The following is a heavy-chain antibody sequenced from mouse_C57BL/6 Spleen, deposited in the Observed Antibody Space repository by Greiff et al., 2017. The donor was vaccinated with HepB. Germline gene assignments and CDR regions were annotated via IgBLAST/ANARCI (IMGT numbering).Heavy chain of an antibody. J-gene: IGHJ3*01. Sequence: DVMLVESGGGLVQPGGSLSLSCAASGFTFTDYYMSWVRQPPGKALEWLGFIRNKANGYTTEYSASVKGRFTISRDNSQSILYLQMNALRAEDSATYYCARYGYPAWFAYWGQGTLVTVSA. D-gene: IGHD2-2*01. CDR3: ARYGYPAWFAY. CDR2: IRNKANGYTT. CDR1: GFTFTDYY. V-gene: IGHV7-3*01.